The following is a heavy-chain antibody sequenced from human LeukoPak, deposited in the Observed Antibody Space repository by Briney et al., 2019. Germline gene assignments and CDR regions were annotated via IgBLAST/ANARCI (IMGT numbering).Heavy chain of an antibody. V-gene: IGHV3-21*04. CDR2: ISGSNSYI. Sequence: KTGGSLRLSCAASGFTFSSYTMHWIRQAPGKGLEWVSSISGSNSYIFYADSVKGRFTVSRDNAKDSLYLQMNSLRAEDTAVYYCAKDNGGIDDYWGQGTLVTVSS. CDR3: AKDNGGIDDY. J-gene: IGHJ4*02. D-gene: IGHD1-26*01. CDR1: GFTFSSYT.